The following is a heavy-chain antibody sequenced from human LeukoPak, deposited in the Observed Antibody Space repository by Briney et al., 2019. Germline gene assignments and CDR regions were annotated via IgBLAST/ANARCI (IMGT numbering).Heavy chain of an antibody. J-gene: IGHJ6*02. CDR3: ARDAYCSSTSCYWGRYYYYYYGMDV. D-gene: IGHD2-2*01. Sequence: PGGSLRLSCAASGFTFSSYEMNWVRQAPGKGLEWVSYISSSGSTIYYADSVKGRFTISRDNAKNSLYLQMNSLRAEDMAVYYCARDAYCSSTSCYWGRYYYYYYGMDVWGQGTTVTVSS. CDR2: ISSSGSTI. CDR1: GFTFSSYE. V-gene: IGHV3-48*03.